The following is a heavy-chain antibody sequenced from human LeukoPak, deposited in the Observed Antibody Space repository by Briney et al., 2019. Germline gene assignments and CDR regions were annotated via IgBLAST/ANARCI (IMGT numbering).Heavy chain of an antibody. CDR3: ARFAGAYGIRPDFDY. J-gene: IGHJ4*02. V-gene: IGHV3-48*04. D-gene: IGHD4-17*01. CDR1: GFTFSSYS. Sequence: GGSPRLSCAASGFTFSSYSMNWVRQAPGKGLEWVSYISSSSSTIYYADSVKGRFTISRDNAKNSLYLQMNSLRAEDTAVYYCARFAGAYGIRPDFDYWGQGTLVTVSS. CDR2: ISSSSSTI.